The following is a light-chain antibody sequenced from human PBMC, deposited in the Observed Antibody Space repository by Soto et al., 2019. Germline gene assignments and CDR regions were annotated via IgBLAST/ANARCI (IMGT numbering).Light chain of an antibody. J-gene: IGKJ1*01. CDR3: QQYYSFPRT. V-gene: IGKV1-5*01. CDR1: QNVNGW. Sequence: DIQMTQSPSTLSASVGDRVTITCRASQNVNGWLAWYQQKPGKAPELLIYAASTLQSGVPSRFSGSGSGTDFTLTISCLQSEDFATYYCQQYYSFPRTFGQGTKVDIK. CDR2: AAS.